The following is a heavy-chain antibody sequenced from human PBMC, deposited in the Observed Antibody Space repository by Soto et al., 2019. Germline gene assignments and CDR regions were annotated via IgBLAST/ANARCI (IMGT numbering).Heavy chain of an antibody. CDR3: ARESEDLTSNFDY. V-gene: IGHV3-21*01. J-gene: IGHJ4*02. CDR1: GFTFSIYG. CDR2: TDSSGRYI. Sequence: NPGGSLRLSCAASGFTFSIYGMNWVRQAPGKGLEWVSCTDSSGRYIYYADSMKGRFTVSRDNAKNSVCLEMNSLSAEDTAVYYCARESEDLTSNFDYWGQGTLVTVSS.